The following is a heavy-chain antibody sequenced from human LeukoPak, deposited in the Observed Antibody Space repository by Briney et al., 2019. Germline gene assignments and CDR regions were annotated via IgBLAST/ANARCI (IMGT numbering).Heavy chain of an antibody. Sequence: GGSLRLSCAASGFTVSSNYVSWVRQAPGKGLEWVSVIYSGGITYYADSVKGRFTISRDNSKNTLYLQMNSLRAEDTAVYYCAKSVAARPDAFDIWGQGTMVTVSS. J-gene: IGHJ3*02. CDR2: IYSGGIT. D-gene: IGHD6-6*01. CDR3: AKSVAARPDAFDI. V-gene: IGHV3-53*01. CDR1: GFTVSSNY.